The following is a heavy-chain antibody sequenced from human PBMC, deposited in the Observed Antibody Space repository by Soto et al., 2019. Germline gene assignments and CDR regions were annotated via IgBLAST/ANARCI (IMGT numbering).Heavy chain of an antibody. Sequence: QVQLQQWGAGLLKPSETLSLTCAVYGGSFSGYYWSWIRQPPGKGLEWIGEINHSGSTNYNPSLKSRVTISVDPSKNQFSLKLSSVTAADTAVDYCARGAYRRDGYIGDHYFDYWGQGTLVTVSS. CDR2: INHSGST. V-gene: IGHV4-34*01. D-gene: IGHD5-12*01. J-gene: IGHJ4*02. CDR1: GGSFSGYY. CDR3: ARGAYRRDGYIGDHYFDY.